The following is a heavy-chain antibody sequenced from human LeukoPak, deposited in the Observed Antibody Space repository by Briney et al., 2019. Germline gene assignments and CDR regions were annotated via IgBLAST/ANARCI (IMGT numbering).Heavy chain of an antibody. D-gene: IGHD6-13*01. V-gene: IGHV4-59*01. Sequence: SETLSLTCTVSGGSISSYYWSWIRQPPGKGLEWIGYIYYGGNTYYNPSLKSRVTISVDTSKNQFSLKLSSMTTADTAVYYCARDRSSGSGKYYFDYWGQGTLVTVSS. J-gene: IGHJ4*02. CDR2: IYYGGNT. CDR3: ARDRSSGSGKYYFDY. CDR1: GGSISSYY.